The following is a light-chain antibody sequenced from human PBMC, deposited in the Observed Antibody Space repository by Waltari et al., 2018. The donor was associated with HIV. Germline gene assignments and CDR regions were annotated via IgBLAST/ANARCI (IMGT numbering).Light chain of an antibody. J-gene: IGLJ2*01. CDR1: KLGDKY. Sequence: SYELTQPPSVSVSPGQTASIPCSGDKLGDKYACWYQQKPGQSPVLVIYKDGKRTSGIPERFSGLNSGNTATLTISGTQAMDEADYYCQAWDSDTPKVFGGGTKLTVL. V-gene: IGLV3-1*01. CDR3: QAWDSDTPKV. CDR2: KDG.